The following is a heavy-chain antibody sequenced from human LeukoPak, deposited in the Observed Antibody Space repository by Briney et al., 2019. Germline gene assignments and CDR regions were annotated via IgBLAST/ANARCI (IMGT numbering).Heavy chain of an antibody. J-gene: IGHJ4*02. V-gene: IGHV4-30-4*07. CDR2: IYYSGST. D-gene: IGHD1-26*01. Sequence: SETLSLTCAVSGGSISSGGYSWSWIRQPPGKGLEWIGYIYYSGSTYYNPSLKGRVTISVDTSKNQFSLKLSSVTAADTAVYYCARAPSTYYTRRVPGYFDYWGQGTLVTVSS. CDR1: GGSISSGGYS. CDR3: ARAPSTYYTRRVPGYFDY.